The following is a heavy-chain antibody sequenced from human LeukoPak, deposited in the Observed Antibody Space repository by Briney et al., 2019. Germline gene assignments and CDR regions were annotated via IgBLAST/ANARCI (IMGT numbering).Heavy chain of an antibody. J-gene: IGHJ6*03. V-gene: IGHV3-30*02. CDR3: AKDDAAAAGKYYYYYMDV. CDR1: GFTFSSYG. Sequence: GGSLRLSCAASGFTFSSYGMHWVRQAPGKGLEWVAFIRYDGSNKYYADSVKGRFTISRDNSKNTLYLQMNSLRAEDTAVYYCAKDDAAAAGKYYYYYMDVWGKGTTVTISS. D-gene: IGHD6-13*01. CDR2: IRYDGSNK.